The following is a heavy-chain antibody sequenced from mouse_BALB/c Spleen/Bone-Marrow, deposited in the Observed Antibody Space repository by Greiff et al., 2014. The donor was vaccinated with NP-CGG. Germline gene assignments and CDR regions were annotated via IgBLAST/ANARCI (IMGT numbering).Heavy chain of an antibody. J-gene: IGHJ2*01. D-gene: IGHD1-3*01. CDR3: TRGRKWDFDY. CDR1: GYTFTSYY. V-gene: IGHV1S81*02. CDR2: INPTNCDN. Sequence: QVHVKQSGAELVKPGASVKLSCKASGYTFTSYYIYWVKQRPGQGPEWIGEINPTNCDNNFIEKFKNRATLTVDKSSSTANIQLSSLTSEDSAVYYCTRGRKWDFDYWGQGTTLTVSS.